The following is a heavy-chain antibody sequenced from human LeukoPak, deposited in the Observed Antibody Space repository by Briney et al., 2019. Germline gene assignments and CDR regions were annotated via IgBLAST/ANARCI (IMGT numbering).Heavy chain of an antibody. D-gene: IGHD3-9*01. CDR3: VRGSGWVDY. V-gene: IGHV3-21*04. CDR2: ISSSGSYI. J-gene: IGHJ4*02. CDR1: GFTFSSYS. Sequence: PGGSLILSCAASGFTFSSYSMNWVRQAPGKGLEWVSSISSSGSYIYYVDSLKGRFTISRDNGKNSLYLQMNSLRAEDTALYYCVRGSGWVDYWGQGTLVTVSS.